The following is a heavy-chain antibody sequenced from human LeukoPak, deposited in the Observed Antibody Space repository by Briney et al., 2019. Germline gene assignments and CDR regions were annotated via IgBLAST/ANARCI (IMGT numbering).Heavy chain of an antibody. CDR1: GFTFNTYS. D-gene: IGHD2/OR15-2a*01. J-gene: IGHJ5*02. CDR3: ARGKTSQNIVTRKTYNWFDP. Sequence: GGSLRLSCAASGFTFNTYSMNWVRQAPGKGLEWISYISSSSSTIYYADSVKGRFTISRDNAKNSLYLQMKSLRAEDTAVYYCARGKTSQNIVTRKTYNWFDPWGQGTLVTVSS. V-gene: IGHV3-48*04. CDR2: ISSSSSTI.